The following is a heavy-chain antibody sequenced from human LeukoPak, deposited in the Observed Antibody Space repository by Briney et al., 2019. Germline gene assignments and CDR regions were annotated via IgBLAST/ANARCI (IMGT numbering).Heavy chain of an antibody. CDR1: GFTFSSYG. V-gene: IGHV3-33*01. D-gene: IGHD3-22*01. J-gene: IGHJ4*02. CDR2: IWYDGSNK. Sequence: PGRPLRLSCAASGFTFSSYGMHWVRQAPGKGLEWVAVIWYDGSNKYYADSVKGRFTISRDNSKNTLYLQMNSLRAEDTAVYYCARDSYHYYDSSGYALGIDYWGQGTLVTVSS. CDR3: ARDSYHYYDSSGYALGIDY.